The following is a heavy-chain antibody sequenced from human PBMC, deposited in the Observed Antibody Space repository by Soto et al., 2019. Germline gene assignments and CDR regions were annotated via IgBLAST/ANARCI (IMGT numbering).Heavy chain of an antibody. CDR2: IKSKTDGGTP. CDR1: GFTFSNSW. J-gene: IGHJ4*02. D-gene: IGHD3-3*01. V-gene: IGHV3-15*07. Sequence: EGSLRLSWAASGFTFSNSWINWVRQAPGKGLEWVGRIKSKTDGGTPDYAAPVKGRFAISRDGSKNMVYLQMNSLKTEDTAVYYCAKDLEERIDYWGQGTLVTVSS. CDR3: AKDLEERIDY.